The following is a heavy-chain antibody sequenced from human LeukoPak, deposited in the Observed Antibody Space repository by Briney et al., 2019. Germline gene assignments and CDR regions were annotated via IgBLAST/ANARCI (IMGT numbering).Heavy chain of an antibody. CDR1: GGSISSYY. CDR3: ARRVHSSSWSSYFDY. V-gene: IGHV4-4*07. Sequence: PSETLSLTCTVSGGSISSYYWSWIRQPAGKGLEWIGRIYTSGSTNYNPSLKSRVTMSVDTSKNQFSLKLSSVTATHTAVYYCARRVHSSSWSSYFDYWGQETLVTVSS. CDR2: IYTSGST. J-gene: IGHJ4*02. D-gene: IGHD6-13*01.